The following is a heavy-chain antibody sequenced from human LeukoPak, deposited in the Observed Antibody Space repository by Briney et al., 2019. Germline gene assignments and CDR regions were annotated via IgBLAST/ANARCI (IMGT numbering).Heavy chain of an antibody. CDR3: APQQTYSPYNWFDP. CDR1: GFTFSRYW. V-gene: IGHV3-74*01. CDR2: MNSDGSTT. D-gene: IGHD5-12*01. Sequence: PGGSLRLSCAASGFTFSRYWMHWVRHAPGKGLVWVSRMNSDGSTTSYADSVKGRFTISRDNAKNTLYLQMNSLRAEDTAVYYCAPQQTYSPYNWFDPWGQGTLVTVSS. J-gene: IGHJ5*02.